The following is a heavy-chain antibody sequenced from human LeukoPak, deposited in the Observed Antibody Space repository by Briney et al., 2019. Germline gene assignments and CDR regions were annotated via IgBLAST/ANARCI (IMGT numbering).Heavy chain of an antibody. J-gene: IGHJ4*02. CDR1: GFTFSIYR. V-gene: IGHV3-7*03. CDR2: IKQDGSEK. Sequence: PGGSLRLSCAASGFTFSIYRMTWVRQAPGKGLEWVANIKQDGSEKYYVDSVKGRFTISRDNAKNSLFLQMNSLRAEDTAVYYCAKDFIGYFDYWGQGTLVTVSS. CDR3: AKDFIGYFDY. D-gene: IGHD3-10*01.